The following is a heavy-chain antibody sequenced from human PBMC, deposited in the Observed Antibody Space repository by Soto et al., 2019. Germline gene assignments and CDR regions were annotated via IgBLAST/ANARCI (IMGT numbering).Heavy chain of an antibody. CDR2: MSNSGST. CDR3: VRHATDHRGNAEDWYFDL. Sequence: QVQLQESGPGLVRPSETPSLTCTVSGASISSYYWTWVRQPPGKGLEWIGYMSNSGSTNYNPSFKSRVTMSVDTSKNQFSLKLSSVTAADTAVYYCVRHATDHRGNAEDWYFDLWGRGTLVTVSS. J-gene: IGHJ2*01. D-gene: IGHD2-15*01. CDR1: GASISSYY. V-gene: IGHV4-59*08.